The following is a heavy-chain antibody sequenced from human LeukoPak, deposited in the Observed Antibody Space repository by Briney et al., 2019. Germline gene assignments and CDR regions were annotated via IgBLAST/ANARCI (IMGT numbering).Heavy chain of an antibody. V-gene: IGHV3-30*04. Sequence: GGSLRLSCAASGFTFSSHALHWVRQAPGKGLEWVAVISSDGSYKYYADSVKGRFTISRDNSKNTLYLQMNSLRAEDTAVYYCAGRGSGSYFDYWGQGTLVTVSS. D-gene: IGHD3-10*01. J-gene: IGHJ4*02. CDR1: GFTFSSHA. CDR2: ISSDGSYK. CDR3: AGRGSGSYFDY.